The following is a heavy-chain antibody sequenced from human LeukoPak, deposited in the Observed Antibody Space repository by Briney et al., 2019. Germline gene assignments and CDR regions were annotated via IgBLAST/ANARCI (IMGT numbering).Heavy chain of an antibody. D-gene: IGHD6-13*01. Sequence: GGSLRLSCAASGFTLSSYSMNWVRQAPGKGLEWVSSISSSSSYIYYADSVKGRFTISRDNAKNSLYLQMNSLGAEDTAVYYCARDSSSWVDYWGQGTLVTVSS. V-gene: IGHV3-21*01. J-gene: IGHJ4*02. CDR1: GFTLSSYS. CDR3: ARDSSSWVDY. CDR2: ISSSSSYI.